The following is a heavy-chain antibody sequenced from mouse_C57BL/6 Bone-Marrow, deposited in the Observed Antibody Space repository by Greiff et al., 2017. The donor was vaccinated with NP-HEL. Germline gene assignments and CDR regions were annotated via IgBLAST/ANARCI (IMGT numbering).Heavy chain of an antibody. CDR2: LYPGSGNT. D-gene: IGHD1-1*01. Sequence: QVQLKESGAELVRPGASVKLSCKASGYTFTDYYINWVKQRPGQGLEWIARLYPGSGNTYYNEKFKGKATLTAEKSSSTAYMQLSSLTSEDSAVYFCARWTHITTVVAPYAMDYWGQGTSVTVSS. J-gene: IGHJ4*01. CDR1: GYTFTDYY. CDR3: ARWTHITTVVAPYAMDY. V-gene: IGHV1-76*01.